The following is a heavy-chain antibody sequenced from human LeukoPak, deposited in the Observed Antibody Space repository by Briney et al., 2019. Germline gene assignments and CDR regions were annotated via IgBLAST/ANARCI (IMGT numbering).Heavy chain of an antibody. CDR1: GYTFTSYY. CDR2: INPSGGST. Sequence: GASVKVSCKASGYTFTSYYMHWVRQAPGQGLEWMGIINPSGGSTSYAQKFQGRVTMTRDTSTSTAYMELSSLRSEDTAVYYCARSPRLANEYYYMDVWGKGTTVTISS. CDR3: ARSPRLANEYYYMDV. J-gene: IGHJ6*03. V-gene: IGHV1-46*01. D-gene: IGHD4/OR15-4a*01.